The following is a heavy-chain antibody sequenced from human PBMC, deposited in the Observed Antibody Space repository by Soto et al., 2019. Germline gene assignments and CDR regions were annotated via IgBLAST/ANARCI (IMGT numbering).Heavy chain of an antibody. CDR1: GGSFSGYY. CDR3: AGRWVYYGSGTLYYYYGMDV. J-gene: IGHJ6*02. CDR2: INHSGST. Sequence: SETLSLTCAVYGGSFSGYYWSWIRQPPGKGLEWIGEINHSGSTNYNPSLKSRVTISVDTSKDQFSLKLSSVTAADTAVYYCAGRWVYYGSGTLYYYYGMDVWGQGTTVTV. V-gene: IGHV4-34*01. D-gene: IGHD3-10*01.